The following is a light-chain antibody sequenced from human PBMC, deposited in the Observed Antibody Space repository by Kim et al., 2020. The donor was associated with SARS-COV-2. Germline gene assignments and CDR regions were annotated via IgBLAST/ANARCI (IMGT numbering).Light chain of an antibody. J-gene: IGLJ2*01. CDR1: NSNFPFNF. CDR3: GAWDTSLTTGI. V-gene: IGLV1-51*01. Sequence: QSVLTQPPSVSAAPGQKLTISCSGNNSNFPFNFVSWYQQLPGTAPKLLIYDNNKRLSGIPDRFAGSKSDTSATLAITGLQTGDEADYYCGAWDTSLTTGIFGGGTQLTVL. CDR2: DNN.